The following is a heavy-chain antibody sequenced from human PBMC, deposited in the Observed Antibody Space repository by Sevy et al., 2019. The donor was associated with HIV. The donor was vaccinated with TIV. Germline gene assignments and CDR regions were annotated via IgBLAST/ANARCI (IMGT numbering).Heavy chain of an antibody. CDR2: ISGSGGST. CDR1: GFTFSSYA. Sequence: GGYLRLSCAASGFTFSSYAMSWVRQAPGKGLEWVSAISGSGGSTYYADSVKGRFTISRDNSKNTLYLQMNSLRAEDTAVYYCAKDCSSTGCYVVLGWFDPWGQGTLVTVSS. CDR3: AKDCSSTGCYVVLGWFDP. D-gene: IGHD2-2*01. V-gene: IGHV3-23*01. J-gene: IGHJ5*02.